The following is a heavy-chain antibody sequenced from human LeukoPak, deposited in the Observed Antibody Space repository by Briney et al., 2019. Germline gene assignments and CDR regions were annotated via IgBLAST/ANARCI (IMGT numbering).Heavy chain of an antibody. CDR1: GGSISSGDYY. D-gene: IGHD2-2*01. Sequence: SQTLSLTCTVSGGSISSGDYYWSWIRQPPGKGLEWIGYIYYSGSTYYNPSLKSRVTISVDTSKNQFSLKLSSVTAADTAVYYCARFEVPAPNYYYYYMDVWGKGTTVTVSS. CDR2: IYYSGST. V-gene: IGHV4-30-4*08. J-gene: IGHJ6*03. CDR3: ARFEVPAPNYYYYYMDV.